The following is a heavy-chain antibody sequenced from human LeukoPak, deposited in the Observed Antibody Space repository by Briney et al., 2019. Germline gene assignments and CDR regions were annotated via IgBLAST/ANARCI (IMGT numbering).Heavy chain of an antibody. CDR1: GYTFTSYG. Sequence: ASVKVSCKASGYTFTSYGISWVRQAPGQGLEWMGRISAYNGNTNYAQKLQGRVTMTTDTSTSTAYMELRSLRSDDTAVYYCARAPLWFGELYAFDIWGQGTMVTVSS. D-gene: IGHD3-10*01. J-gene: IGHJ3*02. V-gene: IGHV1-18*04. CDR3: ARAPLWFGELYAFDI. CDR2: ISAYNGNT.